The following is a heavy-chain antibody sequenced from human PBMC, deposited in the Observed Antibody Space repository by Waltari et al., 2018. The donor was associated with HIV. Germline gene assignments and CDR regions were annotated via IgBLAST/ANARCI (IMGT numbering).Heavy chain of an antibody. CDR2: IYYTGRA. CDR3: ARHALRVGAAYWNFNL. D-gene: IGHD1-26*01. Sequence: QLQLQESGPGLVKPSATLSLTCPVPGGSVRSSSSFWGWIRQPPGKGLEWVGRIYYTGRAYYNPSLKSRVTISVDTSKNQFSLKVTSVTAADTAVYYCARHALRVGAAYWNFNLWGRGTLVTVSS. V-gene: IGHV4-39*01. J-gene: IGHJ2*01. CDR1: GGSVRSSSSF.